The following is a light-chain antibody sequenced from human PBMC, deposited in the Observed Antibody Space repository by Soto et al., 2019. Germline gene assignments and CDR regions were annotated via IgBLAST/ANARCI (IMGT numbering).Light chain of an antibody. CDR1: SSDVGGYNY. CDR2: DVS. Sequence: QSVLTQPPSASGSPGQSVTISCTGTSSDVGGYNYVSWYQQHPGKAPKLMIYDVSKRPSGVPDRFSGSKSGNTASLTVSGLQAEDDSDYCCSSYAGSNIPSVFGTGTKLTVL. CDR3: SSYAGSNIPSV. V-gene: IGLV2-8*01. J-gene: IGLJ1*01.